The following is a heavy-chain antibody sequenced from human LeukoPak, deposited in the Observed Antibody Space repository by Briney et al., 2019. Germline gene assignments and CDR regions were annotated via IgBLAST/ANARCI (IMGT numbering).Heavy chain of an antibody. V-gene: IGHV4-31*03. Sequence: PSETLSLTCTVSGGSISSGGYYWSWIRQHPGTGLEWIGYIYYSGSTYYNPSLKSRVTISVYTSKNQFSLKLSSVTAADTAVYYCARGSDDILTGYYWDYWGQGTLVTVSS. CDR3: ARGSDDILTGYYWDY. CDR1: GGSISSGGYY. D-gene: IGHD3-9*01. CDR2: IYYSGST. J-gene: IGHJ4*02.